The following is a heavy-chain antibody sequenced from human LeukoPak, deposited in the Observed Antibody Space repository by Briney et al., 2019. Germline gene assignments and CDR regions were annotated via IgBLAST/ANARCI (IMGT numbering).Heavy chain of an antibody. CDR3: ARGWLAETTVVTPYNY. J-gene: IGHJ4*02. V-gene: IGHV1-69*13. Sequence: ASVKVSCKASGGTFRSNAISWVRQAPGQGLEWMGGITPIFGTANYAQKFQGRVTITAVESMSTAYMELSSLRSEDTAVYYCARGWLAETTVVTPYNYWGQGTLDTVSS. CDR2: ITPIFGTA. D-gene: IGHD4-23*01. CDR1: GGTFRSNA.